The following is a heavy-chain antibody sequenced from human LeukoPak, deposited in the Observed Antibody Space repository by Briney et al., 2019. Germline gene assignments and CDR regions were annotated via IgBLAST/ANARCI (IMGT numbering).Heavy chain of an antibody. V-gene: IGHV4-34*01. CDR2: INHSGST. J-gene: IGHJ3*02. Sequence: SETLSLTCAVYGGSFSGYYWSWIRQPPGKGLEWIGEINHSGSTNYNPSLKSRATISVDTSKNQFSLKLSSVTAADTAVYYCASGVTPGAFDIWGQGTMVTVSS. D-gene: IGHD4-23*01. CDR1: GGSFSGYY. CDR3: ASGVTPGAFDI.